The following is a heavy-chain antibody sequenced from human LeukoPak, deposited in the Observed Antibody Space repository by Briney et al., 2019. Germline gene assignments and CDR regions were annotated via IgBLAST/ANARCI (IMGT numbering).Heavy chain of an antibody. CDR1: GGSVSSTNW. CDR3: AREGGFYRPLDY. CDR2: VHLDGRT. D-gene: IGHD3-16*02. Sequence: SETLSLTCGVSGGSVSSTNWWTWIRQPPGKGLEWIGEVHLDGRTNFNPSLKSRLTMSVDLSENHVSLKLSSVTAADTAVYYCAREGGFYRPLDYSGQGTLVTVSS. J-gene: IGHJ4*02. V-gene: IGHV4-4*02.